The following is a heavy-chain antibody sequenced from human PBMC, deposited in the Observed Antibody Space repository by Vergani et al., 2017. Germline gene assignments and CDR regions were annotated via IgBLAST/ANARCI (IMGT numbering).Heavy chain of an antibody. V-gene: IGHV1-46*03. D-gene: IGHD3-9*01. J-gene: IGHJ4*02. CDR3: ARGDYGILTGYRY. CDR2: INPSGGHT. Sequence: QVQVVQSGAEVKKSGASVKVSCKTSEYTFSNYYMHWVRQAPGQGLEWMGIINPSGGHTNYAQKFQGRVTMTRDTSTSTVYMELGSLRSEDTAIYYCARGDYGILTGYRYWGQGTLVTVSA. CDR1: EYTFSNYY.